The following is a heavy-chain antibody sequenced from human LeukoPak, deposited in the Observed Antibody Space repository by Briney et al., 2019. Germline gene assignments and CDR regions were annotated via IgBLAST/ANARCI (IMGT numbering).Heavy chain of an antibody. CDR3: VRDNGGEHL. D-gene: IGHD3-16*01. CDR1: GYTFGSYW. CDR2: INNDGSST. V-gene: IGHV3-74*01. Sequence: GGSLRLSCAASGYTFGSYWMYWVRHAPGKGLVWVSRINNDGSSTIYADSVKGRFTISRDNAKNTLYLQMNSLRDDDTAVYYCVRDNGGEHLWGQGTLVTASS. J-gene: IGHJ4*02.